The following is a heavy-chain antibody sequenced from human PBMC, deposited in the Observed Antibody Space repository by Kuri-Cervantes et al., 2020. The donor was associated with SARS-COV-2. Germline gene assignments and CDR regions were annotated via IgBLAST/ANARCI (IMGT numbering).Heavy chain of an antibody. J-gene: IGHJ4*02. V-gene: IGHV3-23*01. Sequence: GGSLRLSCAVSGFTFSSYAMSWVRQAPGKGLEWVSAISGSGGSTYYADSVKGRFTISRDNSKNTLYLQMNSLRAEDTAVYYCARVVGYSSSWYYFDYWGQGTLVTVSS. CDR3: ARVVGYSSSWYYFDY. D-gene: IGHD6-13*01. CDR1: GFTFSSYA. CDR2: ISGSGGST.